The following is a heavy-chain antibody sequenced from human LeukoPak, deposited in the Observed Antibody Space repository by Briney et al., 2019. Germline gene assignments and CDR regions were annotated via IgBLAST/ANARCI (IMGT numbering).Heavy chain of an antibody. Sequence: ASVKVSCKASGYTFTSYGISWVRQAPGQGLEWMGWISAYNGNTNYAQKLQGRVTMTTDTSTSTAYMELSSLRSEDTAVYYCATGQQNIYGYDYYYGMDVWGQGTTVTVSS. CDR1: GYTFTSYG. CDR2: ISAYNGNT. CDR3: ATGQQNIYGYDYYYGMDV. V-gene: IGHV1-18*01. J-gene: IGHJ6*02. D-gene: IGHD2/OR15-2a*01.